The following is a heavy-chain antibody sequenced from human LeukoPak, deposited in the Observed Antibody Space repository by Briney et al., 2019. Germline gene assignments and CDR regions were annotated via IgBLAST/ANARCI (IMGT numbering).Heavy chain of an antibody. J-gene: IGHJ4*02. CDR2: ISSSGSPV. D-gene: IGHD6-6*01. CDR1: RFTFSTYS. CDR3: AREYSSSSGRSFDY. V-gene: IGHV3-48*01. Sequence: GGSLRLSCAASRFTFSTYSMNWVRQAPGKGLEWVSCISSSGSPVYYADSVKGRFTISRDNAKNSLFLQMNSLKPEDTAVYYCAREYSSSSGRSFDYWGQGTLVTVSS.